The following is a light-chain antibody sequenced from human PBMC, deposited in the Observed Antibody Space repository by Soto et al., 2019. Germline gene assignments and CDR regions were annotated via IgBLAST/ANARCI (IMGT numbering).Light chain of an antibody. CDR1: SSDVGDNNY. CDR2: DVT. J-gene: IGLJ1*01. Sequence: QSALTQPASVSGSPGQSITISCNGTSSDVGDNNYVSWYQQHPGNAPKLMIYDVTLRPSGISNRFSGSKSGNTASLTISGLQAEDEADYYCSSYTSSSTLYVFGTGTKLTVL. CDR3: SSYTSSSTLYV. V-gene: IGLV2-14*01.